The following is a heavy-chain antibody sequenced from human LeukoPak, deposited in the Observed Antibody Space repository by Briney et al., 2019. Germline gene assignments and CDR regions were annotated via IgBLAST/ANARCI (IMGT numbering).Heavy chain of an antibody. CDR3: VRERPYGGNSFAY. D-gene: IGHD4-23*01. Sequence: ASVKVSCKASGYTFTSYYMHWVRQAPGQWLEWMGIINPSGGSTSYPQKHQGRDTMTSHTHSSTVYMELSSLRSEDTAVYDCVRERPYGGNSFAYWVEATL. V-gene: IGHV1-46*01. J-gene: IGHJ4*02. CDR2: INPSGGST. CDR1: GYTFTSYY.